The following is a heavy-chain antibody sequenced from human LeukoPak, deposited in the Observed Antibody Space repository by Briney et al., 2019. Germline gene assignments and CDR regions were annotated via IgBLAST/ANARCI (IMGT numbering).Heavy chain of an antibody. CDR2: IYSSGGST. V-gene: IGHV3-23*05. CDR1: GFTFSSYA. J-gene: IGHJ4*02. Sequence: GGSLRLSCAASGFTFSSYAMSWVRRAPGKGLEWVSAIYSSGGSTYYADAVKCRYTISRDNSKNTLYLQMTSMRADDTAGYDCVKQRWDLLQSSLDYWGQGTLVTVSS. D-gene: IGHD1-26*01. CDR3: VKQRWDLLQSSLDY.